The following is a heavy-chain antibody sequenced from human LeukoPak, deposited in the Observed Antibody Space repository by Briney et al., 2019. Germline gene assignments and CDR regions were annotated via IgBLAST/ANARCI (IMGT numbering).Heavy chain of an antibody. D-gene: IGHD3-10*01. CDR3: AGSYYNVFDY. Sequence: GGSLILSCAASGFTFSNYGMHWVRQAPGKGLEWLALIWYDGSNKYYADSVKGRFTISRDNSKNTLYLQMNSLRAEDTAVYYCAGSYYNVFDYWGQGTLVTVSS. V-gene: IGHV3-33*01. CDR1: GFTFSNYG. J-gene: IGHJ4*02. CDR2: IWYDGSNK.